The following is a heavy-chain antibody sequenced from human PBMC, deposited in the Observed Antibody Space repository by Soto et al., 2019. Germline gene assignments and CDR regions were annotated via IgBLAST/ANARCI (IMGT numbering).Heavy chain of an antibody. CDR2: INPSGGST. V-gene: IGHV1-46*01. CDR1: GYTFTSYY. D-gene: IGHD3-22*01. Sequence: ASVKVSCKASGYTFTSYYMHLVRQAPGQGLEWMGIINPSGGSTSYAQKFQGRVTMTRDTSTSTVYMELSSLRSEDTAVYYCARDLVYYDRSGEQSRNWFDPWGQGTLVTVSS. CDR3: ARDLVYYDRSGEQSRNWFDP. J-gene: IGHJ5*02.